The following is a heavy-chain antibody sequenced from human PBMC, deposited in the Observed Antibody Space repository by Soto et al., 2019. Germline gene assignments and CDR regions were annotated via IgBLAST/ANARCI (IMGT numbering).Heavy chain of an antibody. J-gene: IGHJ5*02. CDR3: AGGPDYGDYDA. Sequence: SETLSLTCVVSGGSFSDYKWTWIRQSPEKGLEWIGEIRHNGDTNSKPSLRSRLTMSLDTSKNQFSPHLSSVTSADTAVYFCAGGPDYGDYDAWGQGTLVTVSS. V-gene: IGHV4-34*01. CDR2: IRHNGDT. CDR1: GGSFSDYK. D-gene: IGHD4-17*01.